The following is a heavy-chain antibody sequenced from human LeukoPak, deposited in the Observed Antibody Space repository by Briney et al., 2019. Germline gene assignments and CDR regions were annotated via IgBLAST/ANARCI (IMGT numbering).Heavy chain of an antibody. CDR2: MNPNSGNT. CDR1: GYTFTSYD. V-gene: IGHV1-8*01. D-gene: IGHD6-13*01. CDR3: ARKNVAAAGRNWFDP. J-gene: IGHJ5*02. Sequence: ASVTVSCTASGYTFTSYDINWVRQAPGLGLEWMGWMNPNSGNTGYAQKFQGRVTMTRNTSISTAYMELSSLRSEDTAVYYCARKNVAAAGRNWFDPWGQGTLVTVSS.